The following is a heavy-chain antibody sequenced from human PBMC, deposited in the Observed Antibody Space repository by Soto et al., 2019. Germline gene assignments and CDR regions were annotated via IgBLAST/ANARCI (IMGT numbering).Heavy chain of an antibody. D-gene: IGHD4-17*01. CDR1: RFTFSNSA. Sequence: EVQLLESGGGLVQPGGSLRLSCVASRFTFSNSAMSWVRQAPGKGLEGLSAITGRGDGTNYADSVKGRFTIARDNSNHTLYLQINSLTAEDTARYYCEKGRTVTVFGGQGSLVTVSS. J-gene: IGHJ4*02. V-gene: IGHV3-23*01. CDR3: EKGRTVTVF. CDR2: ITGRGDGT.